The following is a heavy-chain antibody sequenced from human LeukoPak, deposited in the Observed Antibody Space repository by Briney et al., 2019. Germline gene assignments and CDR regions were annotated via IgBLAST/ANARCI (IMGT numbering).Heavy chain of an antibody. J-gene: IGHJ4*02. Sequence: GGSLRLSCAASGFTFRDTGMHWVRQAPGKGLEWVAIIWYDGSEQYYADSVEGRFTISRDNSKNTVFLQLSSLRADDSAMYYCAKDWGTSGDRSSYGFLDHWGQGTLVTVSS. CDR3: AKDWGTSGDRSSYGFLDH. CDR1: GFTFRDTG. CDR2: IWYDGSEQ. D-gene: IGHD2-2*01. V-gene: IGHV3-33*06.